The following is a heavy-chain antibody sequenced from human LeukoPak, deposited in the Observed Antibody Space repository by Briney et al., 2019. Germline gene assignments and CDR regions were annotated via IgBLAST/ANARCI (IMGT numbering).Heavy chain of an antibody. V-gene: IGHV3-21*01. CDR1: GFTFSSYS. D-gene: IGHD3-10*01. Sequence: GGSLRLSCAASGFTFSSYSMNWVRQAPGKGLEWVSSISSSSSYIYYADSVKGRFTISRDNAKNSLYLQMNSLRAEDTAVYYCARDTDDGSGSFSRGWGQGTLVTVSS. J-gene: IGHJ4*02. CDR2: ISSSSSYI. CDR3: ARDTDDGSGSFSRG.